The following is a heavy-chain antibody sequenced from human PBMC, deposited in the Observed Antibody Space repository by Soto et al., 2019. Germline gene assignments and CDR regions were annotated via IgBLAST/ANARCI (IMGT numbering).Heavy chain of an antibody. D-gene: IGHD2-2*01. V-gene: IGHV3-23*01. CDR1: GFTFSSYA. J-gene: IGHJ4*02. Sequence: PGGSLRLSCAASGFTFSSYAMSWVRQAPGKGLEWVSAISGSGGSTYYADSVKGRFTISRDNSKNTLYLQMNSLRAEDTAVYYCAKLPISTSCPYCPFDYWGQGTLVTVSS. CDR2: ISGSGGST. CDR3: AKLPISTSCPYCPFDY.